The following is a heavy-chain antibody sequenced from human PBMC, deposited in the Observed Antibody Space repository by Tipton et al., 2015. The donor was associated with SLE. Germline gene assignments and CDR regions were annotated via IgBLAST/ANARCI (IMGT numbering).Heavy chain of an antibody. CDR3: ASGTLEWSHEPYY. Sequence: TLSLTCTVSGGSITNSNYFWGWIRQPPGKGLEWIGNIYYSGSPYYNPSLKSRVTISVNTSKNQFSLRLSSVTAADTAMFYCASGTLEWSHEPYYWGQGTLVTVSS. CDR1: GGSITNSNYF. V-gene: IGHV4-39*07. CDR2: IYYSGSP. D-gene: IGHD3-3*01. J-gene: IGHJ4*02.